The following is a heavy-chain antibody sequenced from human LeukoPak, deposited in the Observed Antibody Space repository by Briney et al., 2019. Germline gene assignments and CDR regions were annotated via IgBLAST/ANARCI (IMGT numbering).Heavy chain of an antibody. J-gene: IGHJ4*02. Sequence: ASVKVSCKASGYTFTSYAMNWVRQAPGQGLEWMGWINTNTGNPTYAQGFTGRFVFSLDTSVSTAYLQISSLKAEDTAVYYCARGGGGYYYDSSGYPTTFDYWGQGTLVTVSS. CDR3: ARGGGGYYYDSSGYPTTFDY. CDR2: INTNTGNP. D-gene: IGHD3-22*01. V-gene: IGHV7-4-1*02. CDR1: GYTFTSYA.